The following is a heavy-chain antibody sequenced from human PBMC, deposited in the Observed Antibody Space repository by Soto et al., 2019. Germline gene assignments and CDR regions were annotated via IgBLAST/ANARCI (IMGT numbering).Heavy chain of an antibody. CDR2: INHSGST. J-gene: IGHJ6*02. Sequence: PSETLSLTCAVYGGSFSGYYWSWIRQPPGKGLEWIGEINHSGSTNYNPSLKSRVTISVDTSKNQFSLKLSSVTAADTAVYYCARGYAGLSTVAGEDYYYYGMDVWGQGTTVTVSS. CDR3: ARGYAGLSTVAGEDYYYYGMDV. CDR1: GGSFSGYY. D-gene: IGHD6-19*01. V-gene: IGHV4-34*01.